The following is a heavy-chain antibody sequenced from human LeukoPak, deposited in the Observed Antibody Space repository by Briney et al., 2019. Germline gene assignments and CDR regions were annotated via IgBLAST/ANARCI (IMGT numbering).Heavy chain of an antibody. J-gene: IGHJ4*02. CDR1: GASVTNNNYY. Sequence: SETLSLTCTVSGASVTNNNYYWGWIRQPPGKGLEWIGSIYYSGSTYYNPSLESRVTISVDTSRNQFSLKLSSVTATDTAVYYCARPSRYGSSLDYWGQGTLVTVSS. V-gene: IGHV4-39*01. CDR2: IYYSGST. D-gene: IGHD5-18*01. CDR3: ARPSRYGSSLDY.